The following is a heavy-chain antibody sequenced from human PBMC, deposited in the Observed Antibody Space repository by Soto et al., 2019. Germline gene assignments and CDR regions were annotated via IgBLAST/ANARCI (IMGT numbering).Heavy chain of an antibody. CDR3: ARGGGYTTKKLDY. D-gene: IGHD5-12*01. J-gene: IGHJ4*02. Sequence: QVQLVESGGGVVQPGRSLRLSCAASGFTFSSYAMHWVRQAPGKGLEWVAVISYDGSNKYYADSVKGRFTISRDNSKNTLYLQMNSLRAEDTAVYYYARGGGYTTKKLDYWGQGTLVTVSS. V-gene: IGHV3-30-3*01. CDR2: ISYDGSNK. CDR1: GFTFSSYA.